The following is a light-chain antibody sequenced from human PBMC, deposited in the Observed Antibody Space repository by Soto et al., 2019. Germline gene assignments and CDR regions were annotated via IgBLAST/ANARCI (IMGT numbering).Light chain of an antibody. CDR2: KAS. V-gene: IGKV1-5*03. CDR3: EQYSNYWT. Sequence: DIQMTQSPSTLSASVGDRVTITCRASQNINSWLAWYQQKPGKAPKLLVYKASTLESGVPSRFSGSGSWTDFTLTINSLQPDAFATYYCEQYSNYWTFGQGTQVEIK. CDR1: QNINSW. J-gene: IGKJ1*01.